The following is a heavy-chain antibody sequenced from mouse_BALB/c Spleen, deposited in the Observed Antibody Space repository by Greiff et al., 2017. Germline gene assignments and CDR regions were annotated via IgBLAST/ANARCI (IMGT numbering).Heavy chain of an antibody. Sequence: EVMLVVSGGGLVKPGGSLKLSCAASGFTFSSYAMSWVRQTPEKRLEWVASISSGGSTYYPASVTGRFTISRDNARNILYLQMRSLRSEDTAMYYCARGHYFDYWGQGTTLAVSS. CDR2: ISSGGST. J-gene: IGHJ2*01. CDR3: ARGHYFDY. CDR1: GFTFSSYA. V-gene: IGHV5-6-5*01.